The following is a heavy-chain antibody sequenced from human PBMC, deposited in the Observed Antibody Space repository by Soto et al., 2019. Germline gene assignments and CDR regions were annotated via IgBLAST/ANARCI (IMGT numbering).Heavy chain of an antibody. D-gene: IGHD5-12*01. CDR3: ARGSKPGYIGYDTLDD. J-gene: IGHJ4*02. CDR1: GGSISSYY. CDR2: IYDGGST. V-gene: IGHV4-59*13. Sequence: QGQLQELGPELVNPSETLSLTSSVSGGSISSYYWTWIRHPPGKGLEWLGYIYDGGSTNYNPSLKSRVTISVDTSKNQFSLKLSCVTAEDTAVYYCARGSKPGYIGYDTLDDWGQGTMVTVSS.